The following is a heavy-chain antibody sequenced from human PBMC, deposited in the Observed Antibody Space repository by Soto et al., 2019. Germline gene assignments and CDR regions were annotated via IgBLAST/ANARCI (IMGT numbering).Heavy chain of an antibody. V-gene: IGHV3-48*01. D-gene: IGHD6-6*01. CDR1: GFTFSSYS. CDR2: ISSSSSTI. J-gene: IGHJ4*02. CDR3: ARDEAARPLPRGY. Sequence: GGSLRLSCAASGFTFSSYSMNWVRQAPGKGLEWVSYISSSSSTIYYADSVKGRFTISRDNAKNSLYLQMNSLRAEDTAVYYCARDEAARPLPRGYWGQGTLVTVSS.